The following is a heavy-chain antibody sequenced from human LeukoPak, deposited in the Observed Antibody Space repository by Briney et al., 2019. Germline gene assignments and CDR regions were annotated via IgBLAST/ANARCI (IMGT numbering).Heavy chain of an antibody. D-gene: IGHD1-1*01. CDR1: GYTLTELS. CDR2: INPSGGST. J-gene: IGHJ4*02. CDR3: ASHARDNDY. V-gene: IGHV1-46*01. Sequence: GASVKVSCKVSGYTLTELSMHWVRQAPGQGLEWMGIINPSGGSTSYAQKFQGRVTMTRDTSTSTVYMELSSLRSEDTAVYYCASHARDNDYWGQGTLVTVSS.